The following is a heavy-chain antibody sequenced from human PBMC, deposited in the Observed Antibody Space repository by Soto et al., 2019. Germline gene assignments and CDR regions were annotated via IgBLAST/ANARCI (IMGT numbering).Heavy chain of an antibody. J-gene: IGHJ5*02. D-gene: IGHD3-10*01. CDR3: ARSYMVRGVANWFDP. V-gene: IGHV4-4*02. Sequence: SETLSLTCAVSGGSISSSNWWSWVRQPPGKGLEWIGEIYHSGSTNYNPSLKSRVTISVDKSKNQFSLKLSSVTAADTAVYYCARSYMVRGVANWFDPWGQGTLVTISS. CDR2: IYHSGST. CDR1: GGSISSSNW.